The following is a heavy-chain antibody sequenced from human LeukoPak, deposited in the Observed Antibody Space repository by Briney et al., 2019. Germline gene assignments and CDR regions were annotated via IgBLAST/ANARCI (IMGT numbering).Heavy chain of an antibody. J-gene: IGHJ4*02. CDR2: INPNSGGT. D-gene: IGHD3-22*01. Sequence: ASVTVSFTASGYTFTGYYIHWVRQAPGQGLEWMGWINPNSGGTNYAQKFQGRVTMTRDTSISTVYMELRSLRSDDTAVYYCARDWGPYDSSGYYYLHFDYWGQGTLVTVSS. CDR3: ARDWGPYDSSGYYYLHFDY. V-gene: IGHV1-2*02. CDR1: GYTFTGYY.